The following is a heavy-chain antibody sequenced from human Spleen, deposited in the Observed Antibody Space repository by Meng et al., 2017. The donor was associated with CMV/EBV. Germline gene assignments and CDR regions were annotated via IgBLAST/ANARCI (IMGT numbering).Heavy chain of an antibody. CDR2: ISYDGSET. V-gene: IGHV3-30*04. Sequence: CVGSGFSFISYSMHWIRRAPGRGLEWVATISYDGSETYYADSVKGRFIVSRDNSKQTIYLQMNNLGVHDTAVFYCARDQYSSGWFPYWGQGILVTVSS. J-gene: IGHJ4*02. CDR3: ARDQYSSGWFPY. D-gene: IGHD6-19*01. CDR1: GFSFISYS.